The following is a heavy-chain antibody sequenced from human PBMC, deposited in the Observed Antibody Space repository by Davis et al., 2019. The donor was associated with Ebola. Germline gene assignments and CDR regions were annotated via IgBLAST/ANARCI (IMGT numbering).Heavy chain of an antibody. D-gene: IGHD4-17*01. V-gene: IGHV3-21*01. J-gene: IGHJ4*02. CDR2: ISSSSSYI. CDR3: ARDWGLMTTVTLLDY. CDR1: GFTFSSYS. Sequence: PGGSLRLSCAASGFTFSSYSMNWVRQAPGKGLEWVSSISSSSSYIYYADSVKGRFTISRDNAKNSLYLQMNSLRAEDTAVYYCARDWGLMTTVTLLDYWGQGTLVTVSS.